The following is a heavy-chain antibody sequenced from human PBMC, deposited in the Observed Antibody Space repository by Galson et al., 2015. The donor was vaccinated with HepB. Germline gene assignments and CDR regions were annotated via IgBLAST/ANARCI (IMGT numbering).Heavy chain of an antibody. D-gene: IGHD3-16*01. CDR3: AKDHAKSIMITLY. J-gene: IGHJ4*02. CDR2: ISGSGGST. CDR1: GFTFSSYA. Sequence: SLRLSCAASGFTFSSYAMSWVRQAPGKGLEWVSAISGSGGSTYYADSVKGRFTTSRDNSKNTLYLQMNSLRAEDTAVYYCAKDHAKSIMITLYWGQGTLVTVSS. V-gene: IGHV3-23*01.